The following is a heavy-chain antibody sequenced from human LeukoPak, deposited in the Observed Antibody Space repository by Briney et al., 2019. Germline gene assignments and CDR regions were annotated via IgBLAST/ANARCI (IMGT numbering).Heavy chain of an antibody. Sequence: GGSLRLSCAASGFTFSSSWMSWVRQAPGKGLEWVANIKQDGNEKYYVDSVKGRFTISRDNAKNSLYLQVNSLRAEDTAVYYCARGAVWFEPLFDYWGQGTLVTVSS. V-gene: IGHV3-7*03. CDR3: ARGAVWFEPLFDY. CDR2: IKQDGNEK. CDR1: GFTFSSSW. D-gene: IGHD3-10*01. J-gene: IGHJ4*02.